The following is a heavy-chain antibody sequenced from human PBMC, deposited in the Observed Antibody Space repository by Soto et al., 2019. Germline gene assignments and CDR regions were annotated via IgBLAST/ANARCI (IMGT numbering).Heavy chain of an antibody. CDR2: IDWDDAK. V-gene: IGHV2-70*01. D-gene: IGHD6-19*01. CDR3: ARKIRLASGYFDY. J-gene: IGHJ4*02. CDR1: GFSHTTSGLS. Sequence: GPTLANPTHTLTLTCAVSGFSHTTSGLSGSWMRRPPGKALEWLALIDWDDAKYYSTSLKTRLTISKDTSKNQVVLTMTNVDPVDTATYFCARKIRLASGYFDYWGQGTLVTVSS.